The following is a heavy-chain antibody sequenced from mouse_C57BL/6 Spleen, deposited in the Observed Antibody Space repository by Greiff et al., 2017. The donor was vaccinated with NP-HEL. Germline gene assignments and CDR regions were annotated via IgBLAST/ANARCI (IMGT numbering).Heavy chain of an antibody. CDR2: FYPGSGSI. CDR1: GYTFTEYA. D-gene: IGHD2-4*01. CDR3: ARHEERGYDYPCYAMDY. V-gene: IGHV1-62-2*01. Sequence: QVQLKESGAELVKPGASVKLSCKASGYTFTEYAIHWVNQSPGQGLEWIGWFYPGSGSIYYTEKFKDKATLTADKSSSTVYMEMSRLTSEDTAVYFCARHEERGYDYPCYAMDYWGQGTSVTVSS. J-gene: IGHJ4*01.